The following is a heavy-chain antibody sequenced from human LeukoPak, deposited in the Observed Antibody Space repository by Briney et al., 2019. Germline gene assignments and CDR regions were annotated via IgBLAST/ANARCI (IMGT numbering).Heavy chain of an antibody. D-gene: IGHD6-19*01. CDR3: ASQIRNSGYSSGWYDGIFDY. Sequence: PGGSLRLSCAASGFTFSSHSMNWVRQAPGERLEWVSSISSRSSYIYYADSVKGRFTISRDDAKNSLFLQMNSLRAEDTAVYYCASQIRNSGYSSGWYDGIFDYWGQGTLVTVSS. J-gene: IGHJ4*02. CDR1: GFTFSSHS. CDR2: ISSRSSYI. V-gene: IGHV3-21*01.